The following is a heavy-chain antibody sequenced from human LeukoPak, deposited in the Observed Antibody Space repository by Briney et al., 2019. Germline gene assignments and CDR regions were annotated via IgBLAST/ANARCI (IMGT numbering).Heavy chain of an antibody. D-gene: IGHD3-10*01. V-gene: IGHV4-39*07. Sequence: SETLSLTCTVSGVSISSSSYYWGWIRQPPGKGLEWIGCIDCSGSTYYNPSLKSRVTISVDTSKNQFSLKLSSVTAADTAVYYCARGYYYGSGSYYNEGWFDPWGQGTLVTVSS. J-gene: IGHJ5*02. CDR1: GVSISSSSYY. CDR3: ARGYYYGSGSYYNEGWFDP. CDR2: IDCSGST.